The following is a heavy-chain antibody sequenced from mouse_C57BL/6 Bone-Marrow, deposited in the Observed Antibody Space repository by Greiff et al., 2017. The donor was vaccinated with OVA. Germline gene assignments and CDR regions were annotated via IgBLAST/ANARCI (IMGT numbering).Heavy chain of an antibody. J-gene: IGHJ3*01. CDR2: INPNNGGT. V-gene: IGHV1-26*01. CDR3: ASGGSSPFAY. CDR1: GYTFTDYY. D-gene: IGHD1-1*01. Sequence: VQLQQSGPELVKPGASVKISCKASGYTFTDYYMNWVKQSHGKSLEWIGDINPNNGGTSYNQKFKGKATLTVDKSSSTAYMELRSLTSEDSAVYYCASGGSSPFAYWGQGTLVTVSA.